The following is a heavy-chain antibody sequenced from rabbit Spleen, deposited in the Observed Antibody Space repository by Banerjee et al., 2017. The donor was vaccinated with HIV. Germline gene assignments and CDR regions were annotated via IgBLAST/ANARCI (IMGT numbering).Heavy chain of an antibody. J-gene: IGHJ6*01. CDR1: GVACSGDSY. CDR2: IDTGSSGFT. V-gene: IGHV1S45*01. D-gene: IGHD1-1*01. CDR3: ARDTSSSFSSYGMDL. Sequence: QEQLEESGGDLVKPGASLTLTCIASGVACSGDSYMCWVRQPPGKGLEWIACIDTGSSGFTYFASWAKGRFTISKTSSTTVTLQMSSLTVADTATYFCARDTSSSFSSYGMDLWARGPSSPS.